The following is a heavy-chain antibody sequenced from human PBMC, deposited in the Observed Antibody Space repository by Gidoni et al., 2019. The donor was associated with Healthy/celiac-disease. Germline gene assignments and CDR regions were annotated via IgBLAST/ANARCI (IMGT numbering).Heavy chain of an antibody. Sequence: QLQLQESGPGLVKPSETLSRTCTVSGGSIRSSSYYWGWIRQPPGKGLGWIGSIYYRWSTYYNPSLKSRVTISVDTSKNQFSLKLSSVTAADTAVYYCARHVRAGIGGTDWFDPWGQGTLVTVSS. J-gene: IGHJ5*02. D-gene: IGHD6-19*01. CDR1: GGSIRSSSYY. CDR3: ARHVRAGIGGTDWFDP. CDR2: IYYRWST. V-gene: IGHV4-39*01.